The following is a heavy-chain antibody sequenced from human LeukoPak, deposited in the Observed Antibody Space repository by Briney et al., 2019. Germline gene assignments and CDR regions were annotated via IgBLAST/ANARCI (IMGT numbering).Heavy chain of an antibody. D-gene: IGHD3-3*01. CDR1: GYTFTSYD. CDR3: AREGYYDSWSGYYTYYYYMDV. Sequence: ASVKVSCTASGYTFTSYDINWVRQATGQGLEWMGWMNPNSGNTGYAQKFQGRVTMTRNTSISTAYMELSSLRSEDTAVYYCAREGYYDSWSGYYTYYYYMDVWGKGTTVTVSS. CDR2: MNPNSGNT. J-gene: IGHJ6*03. V-gene: IGHV1-8*01.